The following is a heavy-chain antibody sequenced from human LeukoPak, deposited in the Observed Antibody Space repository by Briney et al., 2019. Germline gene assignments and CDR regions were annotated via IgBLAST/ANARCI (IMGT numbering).Heavy chain of an antibody. V-gene: IGHV5-51*01. CDR1: GYSFTSYW. J-gene: IGHJ6*02. CDR2: LYPGDSDT. D-gene: IGHD3-10*01. Sequence: GESLKISCKGSGYSFTSYWMGWVGQMPGKGLEWMGILYPGDSDTRNSTSFQGQVTISADKSISTAYQQWSSLKASDNAMYYWARHHYYGSGAHPYYGMDVWGQGTTVTVSS. CDR3: ARHHYYGSGAHPYYGMDV.